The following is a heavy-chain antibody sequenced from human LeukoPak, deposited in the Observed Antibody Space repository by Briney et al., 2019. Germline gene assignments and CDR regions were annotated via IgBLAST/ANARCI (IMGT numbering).Heavy chain of an antibody. V-gene: IGHV3-21*01. J-gene: IGHJ5*02. Sequence: GGSLRLSCAASGFTFSSYSMNWVRQAPGKGLEWVSSISSSSSYIYYADSVKGRFTISRDNAKNSLYLQMNSLRAEDTAVYYCACMVRGVRNWFDPWGQGTLVTVSS. D-gene: IGHD3-10*01. CDR1: GFTFSSYS. CDR3: ACMVRGVRNWFDP. CDR2: ISSSSSYI.